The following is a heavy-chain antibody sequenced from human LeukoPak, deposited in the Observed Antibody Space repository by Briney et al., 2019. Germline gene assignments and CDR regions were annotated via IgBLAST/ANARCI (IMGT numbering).Heavy chain of an antibody. D-gene: IGHD6-13*01. J-gene: IGHJ3*02. Sequence: AVKLSCXASGGTFTSDAISWERQAHGQGKEWKGGSIPMCGTANYAQKFQGRVTITTDESTSTAYMELSSLRSEDTAVYYCAREVAAAGLDAFDIWGQGTMVTVSS. V-gene: IGHV1-69*05. CDR2: SIPMCGTA. CDR1: GGTFTSDA. CDR3: AREVAAAGLDAFDI.